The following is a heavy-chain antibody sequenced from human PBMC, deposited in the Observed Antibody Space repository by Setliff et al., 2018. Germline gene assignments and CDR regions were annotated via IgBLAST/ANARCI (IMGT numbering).Heavy chain of an antibody. CDR3: ARDDDTTSRYSRFEH. J-gene: IGHJ5*02. CDR1: GFNFSSYG. CDR2: IWFDGSNH. Sequence: GESLKISCAASGFNFSSYGMHWVRQAPGKGLEWVAAIWFDGSNHYYVDSVKGRFIISRDNSKNTLYLQMDSLRAGDTAVYYCARDDDTTSRYSRFEHWGQGTPVTVSS. V-gene: IGHV3-33*01. D-gene: IGHD5-12*01.